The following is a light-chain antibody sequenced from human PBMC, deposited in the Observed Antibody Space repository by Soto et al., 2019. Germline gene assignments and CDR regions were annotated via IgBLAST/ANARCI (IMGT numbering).Light chain of an antibody. Sequence: DIQMTQSPSSLSASVGDRVTITCQSSQDISNYLNWYQQKPGKAPKLLIYDASNLETGVPSRFSGSGSGTDFTFTISSLQPEDIATYYCQQYDNLLPTFGHATRLEIK. CDR2: DAS. CDR3: QQYDNLLPT. J-gene: IGKJ5*01. V-gene: IGKV1-33*01. CDR1: QDISNY.